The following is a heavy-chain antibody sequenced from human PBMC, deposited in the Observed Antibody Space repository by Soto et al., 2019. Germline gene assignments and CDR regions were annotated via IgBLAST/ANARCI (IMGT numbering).Heavy chain of an antibody. V-gene: IGHV3-23*01. J-gene: IGHJ3*02. CDR1: GFTFSSYA. CDR3: AKDKAPYDAFDI. Sequence: GGSLRLSSAASGFTFSSYAMSWVRQAPGKGLEWVSAISGSGGSTYYADSVKGRFTISRDNSKNTLYLQMNSLRAEDTAVYYCAKDKAPYDAFDIWGQGTMVTVSS. CDR2: ISGSGGST.